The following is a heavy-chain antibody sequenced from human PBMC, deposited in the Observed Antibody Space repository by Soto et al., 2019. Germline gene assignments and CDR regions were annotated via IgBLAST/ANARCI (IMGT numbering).Heavy chain of an antibody. Sequence: QVQLVESGGGVAQPGRSLRLSCAASGFTFSSYAMHWVRQAPGKGLEWVAVISYDGSNKYYADSVKGRFTISRDNSKNTLYLQMNSLRAEDTAVYYCARDGGIAAPVDYWGQGTLVTVSS. CDR1: GFTFSSYA. J-gene: IGHJ4*02. D-gene: IGHD6-13*01. V-gene: IGHV3-30-3*01. CDR3: ARDGGIAAPVDY. CDR2: ISYDGSNK.